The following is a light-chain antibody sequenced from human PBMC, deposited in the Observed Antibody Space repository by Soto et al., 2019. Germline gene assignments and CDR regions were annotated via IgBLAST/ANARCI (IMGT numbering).Light chain of an antibody. J-gene: IGLJ1*01. Sequence: SYELTQPPSVSVSPGQTASITCSGDKLGDKYACWYQQKPCQSPVLVIYQDSKRPSGIPERFSGSNSGNTATLTISGTQAMDEADYYCQAWDSSTARYVFGTGTKLTVL. CDR1: KLGDKY. CDR3: QAWDSSTARYV. V-gene: IGLV3-1*01. CDR2: QDS.